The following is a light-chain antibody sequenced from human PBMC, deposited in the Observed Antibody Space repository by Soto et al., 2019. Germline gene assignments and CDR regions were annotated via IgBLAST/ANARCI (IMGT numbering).Light chain of an antibody. CDR3: QVWDSSSDHPNVV. Sequence: SYELTQPPSVSVAPGKTARITCGGNNIRSKSVHWYQQKPGQAPVLVIYYDSDRPSGIPERFSGSNSGNTATLTISRVEAGDEADYYCQVWDSSSDHPNVVFGGGTKLTVL. V-gene: IGLV3-21*04. CDR2: YDS. CDR1: NIRSKS. J-gene: IGLJ2*01.